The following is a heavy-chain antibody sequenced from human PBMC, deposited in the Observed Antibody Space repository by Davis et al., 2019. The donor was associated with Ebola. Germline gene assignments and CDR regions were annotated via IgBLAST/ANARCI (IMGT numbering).Heavy chain of an antibody. J-gene: IGHJ2*01. CDR3: AKMGYADWYFDL. CDR1: GFTFSSYW. D-gene: IGHD5-12*01. Sequence: PGGSLRLSCAASGFTFSSYWMSWVRQAPGKGLEWVSAISGSGGSTYYADSVKGRFTISRDNSKNTLYLQMNSLRAEDTAVYYCAKMGYADWYFDLWGRGTLVTVSS. V-gene: IGHV3-23*01. CDR2: ISGSGGST.